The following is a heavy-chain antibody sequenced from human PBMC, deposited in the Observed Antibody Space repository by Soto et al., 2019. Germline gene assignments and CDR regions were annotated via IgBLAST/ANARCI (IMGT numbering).Heavy chain of an antibody. Sequence: SETLSLTCTVSGGSISSYYWSWIRQPPGKGLEWIGYIYYSGSTNYNPSLKSRVTISVDTSKNQFSLKLSSVTAADTAVYYCAKTYSSSWYLGGDYYYGMDVWGQGTTVTVSS. D-gene: IGHD6-13*01. CDR1: GGSISSYY. V-gene: IGHV4-59*08. CDR3: AKTYSSSWYLGGDYYYGMDV. CDR2: IYYSGST. J-gene: IGHJ6*02.